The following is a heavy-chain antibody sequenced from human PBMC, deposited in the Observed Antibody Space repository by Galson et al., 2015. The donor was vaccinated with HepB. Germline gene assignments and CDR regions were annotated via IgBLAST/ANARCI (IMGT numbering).Heavy chain of an antibody. CDR3: ARAKEGRGYFDY. J-gene: IGHJ4*02. Sequence: LEWIGEAYHSGGTNYRPSLKSRVTISVDKSKNQFSLKLTSVTAADTAVYYCARAKEGRGYFDYWGQGTLVTVSS. CDR2: AYHSGGT. D-gene: IGHD3-10*01. V-gene: IGHV4-4*02.